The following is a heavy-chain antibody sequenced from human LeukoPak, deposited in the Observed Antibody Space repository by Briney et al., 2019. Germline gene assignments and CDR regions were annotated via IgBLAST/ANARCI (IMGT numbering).Heavy chain of an antibody. CDR3: AENYYDSRGYFGY. V-gene: IGHV3-74*01. CDR1: GFTSSSYW. D-gene: IGHD3-22*01. Sequence: GGSLRLSCAASGFTSSSYWMHWVRQAPGKGLVWVSRINNDGSSTSYADSVKGRFTISRDNAKNTLYLQMNSLRAEDTAVYYCAENYYDSRGYFGYWGRGTLVTVSS. J-gene: IGHJ4*02. CDR2: INNDGSST.